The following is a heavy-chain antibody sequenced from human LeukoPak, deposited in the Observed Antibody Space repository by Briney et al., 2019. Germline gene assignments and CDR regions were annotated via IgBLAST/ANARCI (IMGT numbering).Heavy chain of an antibody. Sequence: SETLSLTCTVSGGSISSYFWSWIRQPPGKGLEWLGYIYSDGSTNYNPSLKSRVTISVDTSKNQFSLKLTSVTAADTAVYYCARNGVHGYSGLDYWGQGTRVTVSS. CDR2: IYSDGST. J-gene: IGHJ4*02. CDR3: ARNGVHGYSGLDY. D-gene: IGHD5-12*01. V-gene: IGHV4-4*08. CDR1: GGSISSYF.